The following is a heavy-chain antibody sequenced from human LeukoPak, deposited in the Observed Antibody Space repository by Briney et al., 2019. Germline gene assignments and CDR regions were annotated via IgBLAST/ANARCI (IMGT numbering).Heavy chain of an antibody. Sequence: ASVKVSCKASGYTFTSYGISWVRQAPGQGLEWMGIINPSGGSTSYAQKFQGRVTMTRDMSTSTVYMELSSLRSEDTAVYYCVAGAVAGTTDYWGQGTLVTVSS. D-gene: IGHD6-19*01. CDR1: GYTFTSYG. V-gene: IGHV1-46*01. J-gene: IGHJ4*02. CDR3: VAGAVAGTTDY. CDR2: INPSGGST.